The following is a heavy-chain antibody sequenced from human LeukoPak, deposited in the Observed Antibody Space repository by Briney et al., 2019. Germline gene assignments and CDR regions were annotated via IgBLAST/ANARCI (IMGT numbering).Heavy chain of an antibody. CDR3: ASLLSA. CDR1: DFTVSSNF. V-gene: IGHV3-53*01. D-gene: IGHD2/OR15-2a*01. J-gene: IGHJ3*01. CDR2: IYSGGST. Sequence: GGSLRLSCAASDFTVSSNFMSWVRQAPGKGLEWVSVIYSGGSTYYTDSVKGRFTISRDNSKNTLYLQMNSLRADDTAVYDCASLLSAWGQGTMVTVSS.